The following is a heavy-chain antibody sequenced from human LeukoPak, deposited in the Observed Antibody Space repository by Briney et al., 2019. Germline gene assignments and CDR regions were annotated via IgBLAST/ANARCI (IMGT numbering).Heavy chain of an antibody. J-gene: IGHJ4*02. V-gene: IGHV1-2*05. CDR1: GYTFTGYY. Sequence: ASVKVSCKASGYTFTGYYMHWVRQAPGQGLEWMGRFNPNSGGTRYAQKFQGRVTMTRDTSISTAYMELSRLRSDDTDVYYCAREYSSGWYGDYWGQGTLVTVSS. D-gene: IGHD6-19*01. CDR2: FNPNSGGT. CDR3: AREYSSGWYGDY.